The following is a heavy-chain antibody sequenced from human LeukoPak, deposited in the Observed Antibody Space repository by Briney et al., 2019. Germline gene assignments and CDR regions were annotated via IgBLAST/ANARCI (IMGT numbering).Heavy chain of an antibody. Sequence: SETLSLTCAVYGGSFSGYYWSWIRQPPGKGLEWIGEINHSGSTNYNPSLKSRVTISVDTSKNQFSLKLSSVTAADTAVYYCARGTQYYYGSGSYYLDYWGQGTLVTVSS. CDR1: GGSFSGYY. CDR3: ARGTQYYYGSGSYYLDY. CDR2: INHSGST. D-gene: IGHD3-10*01. J-gene: IGHJ4*02. V-gene: IGHV4-34*01.